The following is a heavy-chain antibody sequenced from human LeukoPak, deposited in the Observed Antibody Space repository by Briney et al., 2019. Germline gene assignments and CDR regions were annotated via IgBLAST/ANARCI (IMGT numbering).Heavy chain of an antibody. J-gene: IGHJ5*02. CDR2: IRYDGNNK. CDR1: GFTFSSYA. CDR3: AKGDDYGANTRLPKYNWFDP. Sequence: GGSLRLSCAASGFTFSSYAMHWVRQAPGKGLEWVAFIRYDGNNKNYADSAKGRFTISRDNSKDTLYLQMNNLRAEDTAVYYCAKGDDYGANTRLPKYNWFDPWGQGTLVTVSS. V-gene: IGHV3-30*02. D-gene: IGHD4-23*01.